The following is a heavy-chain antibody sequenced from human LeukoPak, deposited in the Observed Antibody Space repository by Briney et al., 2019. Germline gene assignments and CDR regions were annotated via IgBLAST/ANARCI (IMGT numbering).Heavy chain of an antibody. CDR3: AKDRYSGLNTIDY. D-gene: IGHD6-13*01. J-gene: IGHJ4*02. Sequence: GGSLRLSCVGSGFTFDTYEMNWVRQAPGKGLEWLSFISRGGFEIHYAASVEGRFTISRDDAKNTLYLQMTSLRDEDTAVYYCAKDRYSGLNTIDYWGQGTLVTVSS. CDR2: ISRGGFEI. CDR1: GFTFDTYE. V-gene: IGHV3-48*03.